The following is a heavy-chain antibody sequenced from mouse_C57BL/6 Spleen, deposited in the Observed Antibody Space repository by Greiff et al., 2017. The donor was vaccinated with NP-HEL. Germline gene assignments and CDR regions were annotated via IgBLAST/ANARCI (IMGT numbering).Heavy chain of an antibody. CDR3: ASKSAWFAY. V-gene: IGHV1-64*01. CDR1: GYTFTSYW. J-gene: IGHJ3*01. Sequence: QVQLQQPGAELVKPGASVKLSCKASGYTFTSYWMHWVKQRPGQGLEWIEMIHPNSGSTNYNEKFKSKATLTVDKSSSTAYMQLSSLTSEDSAVYYCASKSAWFAYWGQGTLVTVSA. CDR2: IHPNSGST.